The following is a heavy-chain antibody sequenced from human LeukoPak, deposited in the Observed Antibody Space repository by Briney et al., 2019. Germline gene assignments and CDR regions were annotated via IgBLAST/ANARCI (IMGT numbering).Heavy chain of an antibody. CDR1: GGSISSGSYY. CDR3: ARDPGTTPLDYYYYMDV. J-gene: IGHJ6*03. V-gene: IGHV4-61*02. CDR2: IYTSGST. D-gene: IGHD1-7*01. Sequence: PSQTLSLTCTVSGGSISSGSYYWSWIRQPAGKGLEWIGRIYTSGSTNYNPSLKCRVTISVDTSKNQFSLKLSSVTAADTAVYYCARDPGTTPLDYYYYMDVWGKGTTVTVSS.